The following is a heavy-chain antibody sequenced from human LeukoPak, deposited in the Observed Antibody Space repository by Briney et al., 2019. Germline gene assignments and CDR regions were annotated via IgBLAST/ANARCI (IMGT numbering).Heavy chain of an antibody. CDR1: GGSLTSTSSF. V-gene: IGHV4-39*01. Sequence: KASETLSLTCTVSGGSLTSTSSFWGWIRQSPGKGLGWIGSISYPARTYYNPSLKTRITMSLDASKNQFSLRLDSVTAADTALYFCASPGSGYYYAADWGQGTLVTVSS. J-gene: IGHJ4*02. CDR3: ASPGSGYYYAAD. CDR2: ISYPART. D-gene: IGHD3-22*01.